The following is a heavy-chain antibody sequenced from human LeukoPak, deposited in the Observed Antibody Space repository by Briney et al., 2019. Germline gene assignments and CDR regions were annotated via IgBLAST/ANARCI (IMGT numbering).Heavy chain of an antibody. Sequence: SETLSLTCAVYGGSFSGYYWSWIRQPPGKGLEWIGEINHSGSTNYNPSLKSRVTISVDTSKNQFSLKLSSVTAADTAVYYCARGAGTMIVVGPFDYWGQGTLVTVSS. CDR3: ARGAGTMIVVGPFDY. J-gene: IGHJ4*02. V-gene: IGHV4-34*01. CDR1: GGSFSGYY. D-gene: IGHD3-22*01. CDR2: INHSGST.